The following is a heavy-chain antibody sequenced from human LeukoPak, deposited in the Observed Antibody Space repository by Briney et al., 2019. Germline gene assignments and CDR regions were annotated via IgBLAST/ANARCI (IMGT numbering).Heavy chain of an antibody. J-gene: IGHJ4*02. Sequence: SETLSLTCTVSGGSISSGSYYWNWIRQPAGKGLEWIGRIYTSGSTNYNPSLKSRVTISVDTSKNQFSLKLSSVTAADTAVYYCARSGGVRGVIEDFDYWGQGTLVTVSS. CDR1: GGSISSGSYY. CDR2: IYTSGST. D-gene: IGHD3-10*01. CDR3: ARSGGVRGVIEDFDY. V-gene: IGHV4-61*02.